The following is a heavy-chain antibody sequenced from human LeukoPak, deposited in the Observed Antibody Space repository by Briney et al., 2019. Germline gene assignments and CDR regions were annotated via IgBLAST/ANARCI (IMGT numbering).Heavy chain of an antibody. CDR1: GFTFDDYG. D-gene: IGHD1-7*01. Sequence: PGGSLRLSCAASGFTFDDYGMSWVRQATGKRLDWVSGINWNGGSTGYADSVKGRFTISRDNAKNSLYLQMNSLRAEDTALYYCARDDSSITGTKRHWGQGTLVTVSS. CDR2: INWNGGST. CDR3: ARDDSSITGTKRH. V-gene: IGHV3-20*04. J-gene: IGHJ4*02.